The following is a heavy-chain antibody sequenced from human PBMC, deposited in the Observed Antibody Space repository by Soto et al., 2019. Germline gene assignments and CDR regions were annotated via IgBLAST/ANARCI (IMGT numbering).Heavy chain of an antibody. J-gene: IGHJ4*02. V-gene: IGHV6-1*01. CDR3: ARVKGSLYDFDY. CDR1: GDSVSSNSTA. CDR2: TYYRSKWYN. D-gene: IGHD6-13*01. Sequence: SQTLSLTCAISGDSVSSNSTAWNWIRQSPSRGLEWLGRTYYRSKWYNDYAVSVKSRITINPDTSKNQLSLQLKSVTPEDTAVYYCARVKGSLYDFDYWGQGTLVTVSS.